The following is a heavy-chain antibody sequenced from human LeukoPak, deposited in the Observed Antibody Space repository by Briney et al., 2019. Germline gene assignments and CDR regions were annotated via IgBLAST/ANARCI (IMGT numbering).Heavy chain of an antibody. CDR1: GFTFSSYG. CDR2: IRYDGSNK. J-gene: IGHJ4*02. CDR3: ARQREMTTIFTALGY. D-gene: IGHD5-24*01. Sequence: GGSLRLSCAASGFTFSSYGMHWVRQAPGKGLEWVAFIRYDGSNKYYADSVKGRFTISRDNSKNSLYLQMNSLRVEDTAVYYCARQREMTTIFTALGYWGQGSLVTVSS. V-gene: IGHV3-30*02.